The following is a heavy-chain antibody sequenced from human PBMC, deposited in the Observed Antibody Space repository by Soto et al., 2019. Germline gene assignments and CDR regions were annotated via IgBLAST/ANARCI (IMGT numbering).Heavy chain of an antibody. Sequence: QVQLVESGGGVVQPGRSLRLSCAASGFTFSSYGMHWVRQAPGKGLEWVAVISYDGSNKYYADSVKGRFTISRDNSKNTLYLQMNSLRAEDTAVYYCANLGTRSGLDYWGQGTLVTVSS. V-gene: IGHV3-30*18. CDR1: GFTFSSYG. CDR2: ISYDGSNK. J-gene: IGHJ4*02. CDR3: ANLGTRSGLDY. D-gene: IGHD7-27*01.